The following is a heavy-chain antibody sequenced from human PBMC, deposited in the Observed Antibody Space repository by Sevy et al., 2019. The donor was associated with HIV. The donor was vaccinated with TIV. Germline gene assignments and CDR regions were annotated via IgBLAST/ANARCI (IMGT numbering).Heavy chain of an antibody. Sequence: GGSLRLSCAASGFTFSSYSMNWVRQAPGKGLEWVSSISSSSSHIYYADSVKGRFTISRDNAKNSLYLQMSGLRAEDTAVYYCARDKGQGWFDPWGQGTLVTVSS. CDR2: ISSSSSHI. CDR3: ARDKGQGWFDP. V-gene: IGHV3-21*01. J-gene: IGHJ5*02. CDR1: GFTFSSYS.